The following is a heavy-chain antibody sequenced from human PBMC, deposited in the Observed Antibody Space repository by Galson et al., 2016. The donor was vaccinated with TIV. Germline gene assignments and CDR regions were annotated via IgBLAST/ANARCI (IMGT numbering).Heavy chain of an antibody. D-gene: IGHD2-21*02. Sequence: SLRLSCAASGFTFGSYGMHWVRQAPGKSLDWVSFIYSGGATKYADSVKGRFTISRDSSKNTVFLQMNSLRADDTAVYFCARHLSTAEYFGMDVWGQGTTVTVSS. CDR1: GFTFGSYG. CDR3: ARHLSTAEYFGMDV. J-gene: IGHJ6*02. V-gene: IGHV3-66*04. CDR2: IYSGGAT.